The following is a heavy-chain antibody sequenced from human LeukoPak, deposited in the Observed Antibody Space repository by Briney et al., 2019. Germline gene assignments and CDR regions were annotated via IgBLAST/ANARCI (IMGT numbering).Heavy chain of an antibody. V-gene: IGHV3-30-3*01. CDR3: GRDGDSSGYYPDDAFDI. J-gene: IGHJ3*02. CDR1: GFTFSSYA. D-gene: IGHD3-22*01. Sequence: PGRSLRLSCAASGFTFSSYAMHWVRQAPGKGLEWVAVISYDGSNKYYADSVKGRFTISRDNSKNTLYLQMNSLRAEDTAVYYCGRDGDSSGYYPDDAFDIWGQGTMVTVSS. CDR2: ISYDGSNK.